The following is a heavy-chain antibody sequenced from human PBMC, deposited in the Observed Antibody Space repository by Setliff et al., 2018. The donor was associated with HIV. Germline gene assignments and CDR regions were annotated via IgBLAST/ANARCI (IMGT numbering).Heavy chain of an antibody. CDR1: GFTFSTSA. Sequence: VGSLRLSCAASGFTFSTSAMTWVRRTPGKGLEWVSSISGPGSSSYYADSVKGRFTISRDNSKDTLFLQMNVLSAGDTAIYYCAKWHSTAWYSGYYIDNWGQGTQVTVSS. D-gene: IGHD6-19*01. CDR3: AKWHSTAWYSGYYIDN. J-gene: IGHJ4*02. V-gene: IGHV3-23*01. CDR2: ISGPGSSS.